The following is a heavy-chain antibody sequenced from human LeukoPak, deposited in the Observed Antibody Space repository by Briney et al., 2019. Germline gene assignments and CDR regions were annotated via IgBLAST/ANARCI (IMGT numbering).Heavy chain of an antibody. V-gene: IGHV3-48*03. CDR3: ARVLHVPRWLQIPPGAFDI. CDR2: ISSSGNTI. D-gene: IGHD5-24*01. J-gene: IGHJ3*02. CDR1: GFTFSSYE. Sequence: PGGSLRLSCAASGFTFSSYEMNWVRQAPGKGLEWVSYISSSGNTIYYADSVKGRFTISRDNAKNSLYLQMNSLRAEDTAVYYCARVLHVPRWLQIPPGAFDIWGQGTMVTVSS.